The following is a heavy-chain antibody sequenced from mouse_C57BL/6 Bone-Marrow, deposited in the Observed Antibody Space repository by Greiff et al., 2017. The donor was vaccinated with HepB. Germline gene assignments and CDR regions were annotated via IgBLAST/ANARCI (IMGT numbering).Heavy chain of an antibody. CDR2: IRLKSDNYAT. CDR3: TGGSTMVRYFDV. V-gene: IGHV6-3*01. CDR1: GFTFSNYW. J-gene: IGHJ1*03. Sequence: EVKLQESGGGLVQPGGSMKLSCVASGFTFSNYWMNWVRQSPEKGLEWVAQIRLKSDNYATHYAESVKGRFTISRDDSKSSVYLQMNNLRAEDTGIYYCTGGSTMVRYFDVWGTGTTVTVSS. D-gene: IGHD2-2*01.